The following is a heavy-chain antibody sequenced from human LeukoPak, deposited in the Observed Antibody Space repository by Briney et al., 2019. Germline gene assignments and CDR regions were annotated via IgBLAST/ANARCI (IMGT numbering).Heavy chain of an antibody. Sequence: ASVKVSCKASGYTFISYGISWVRQAPGQGLEWMGWISPYNGNTNYAQKLQGRVTMTTDTSTSTAYMELRSLRSDDTAVYYCARVLGAADFEDYWGQGTLVTVSS. CDR3: ARVLGAADFEDY. V-gene: IGHV1-18*01. J-gene: IGHJ4*02. CDR1: GYTFISYG. CDR2: ISPYNGNT. D-gene: IGHD3-3*01.